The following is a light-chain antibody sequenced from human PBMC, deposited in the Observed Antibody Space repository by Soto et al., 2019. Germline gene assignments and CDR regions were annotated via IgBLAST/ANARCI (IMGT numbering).Light chain of an antibody. CDR1: QTVIRY. J-gene: IGKJ3*01. V-gene: IGKV1-39*01. Sequence: IQMTQFPSSLSASVGDRVTITCRAGQTVIRYLNWYQQKPGRAPNLLISAVSNLQSGVPSRFSGSGSGTEFTLTISDLQPEDFATYYCQQSYSTLFTFGPGTKVEIK. CDR3: QQSYSTLFT. CDR2: AVS.